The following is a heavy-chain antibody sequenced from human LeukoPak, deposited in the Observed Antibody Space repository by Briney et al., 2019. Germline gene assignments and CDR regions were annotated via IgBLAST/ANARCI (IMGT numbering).Heavy chain of an antibody. V-gene: IGHV3-49*03. CDR1: GFTFGDYA. D-gene: IGHD2-2*01. CDR2: IRSKAYGGTT. Sequence: PGRSLRLSCTASGFTFGDYAMSWFRQAPGKGLEWVGFIRSKAYGGTTEYAASVKGRFTISRDDSKSIAYLQMNSLKTEDTAVYYCTRDDVPAAISTHYYYYYYMDVWGKGTTVTVFS. CDR3: TRDDVPAAISTHYYYYYYMDV. J-gene: IGHJ6*03.